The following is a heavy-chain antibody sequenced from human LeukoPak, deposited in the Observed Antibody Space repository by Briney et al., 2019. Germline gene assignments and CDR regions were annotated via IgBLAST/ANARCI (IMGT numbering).Heavy chain of an antibody. D-gene: IGHD3-3*01. Sequence: KASETLSLTCAVYGGSFSGYYWSWIRQPPGKGLEWIGEINHSGSTNYNPSLKSRVTISVDTSKNQFSLKLSSVTAADTAVYYCASIIYYDFWSGYHNWFDPWGQGTLVTVSS. CDR1: GGSFSGYY. V-gene: IGHV4-34*01. CDR2: INHSGST. CDR3: ASIIYYDFWSGYHNWFDP. J-gene: IGHJ5*02.